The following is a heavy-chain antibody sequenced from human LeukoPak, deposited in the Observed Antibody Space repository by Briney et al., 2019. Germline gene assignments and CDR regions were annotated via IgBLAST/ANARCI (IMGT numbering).Heavy chain of an antibody. D-gene: IGHD3-10*01. V-gene: IGHV1-18*01. CDR3: ARASWGGDGSGTYYDLDY. CDR2: ISTYNGHT. Sequence: ASVKVSCKASGYTFINYGISWVRQAPGQGLEWMGWISTYNGHTKYAQKLQGRVTITTDTSTSTAYMELRSLRSDDTAVYYCARASWGGDGSGTYYDLDYWGQGTLVTVSS. J-gene: IGHJ4*02. CDR1: GYTFINYG.